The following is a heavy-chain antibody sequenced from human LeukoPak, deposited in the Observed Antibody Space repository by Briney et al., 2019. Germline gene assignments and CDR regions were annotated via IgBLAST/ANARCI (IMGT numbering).Heavy chain of an antibody. CDR2: ISGSGGST. CDR1: GFTFSSYG. Sequence: PGGSLRLSRAASGFTFSSYGMSWVRQAPGKGLEWVSAISGSGGSTYYADSVKGRFTISRDNSKNTLYLQMNSLRAEDTAVYYCAKDYQIVGRYFDYWGQGTLVTVSS. V-gene: IGHV3-23*01. D-gene: IGHD2-15*01. CDR3: AKDYQIVGRYFDY. J-gene: IGHJ4*02.